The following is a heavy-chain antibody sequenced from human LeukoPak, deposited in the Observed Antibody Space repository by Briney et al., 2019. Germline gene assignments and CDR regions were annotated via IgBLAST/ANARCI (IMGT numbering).Heavy chain of an antibody. J-gene: IGHJ4*02. CDR3: ARIMAVAATTPIDY. CDR1: GDSISTSNSY. V-gene: IGHV4-39*07. CDR2: IYYSGNT. Sequence: SETLSLTCTVSGDSISTSNSYWGWIRQPPGKALEWIGSIYYSGNTYYNASLKSRVTISVDTSKNQFSLKLSSMTAADTAVYYCARIMAVAATTPIDYWGQGTLVTVSS. D-gene: IGHD6-19*01.